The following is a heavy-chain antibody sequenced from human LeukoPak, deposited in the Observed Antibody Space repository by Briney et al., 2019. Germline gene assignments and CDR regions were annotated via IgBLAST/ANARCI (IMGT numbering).Heavy chain of an antibody. V-gene: IGHV4-4*07. CDR3: ARASYYESRNNIAFDL. J-gene: IGHJ3*01. CDR1: GGSIKNYY. CDR2: INPSGST. D-gene: IGHD3-10*01. Sequence: SETLSLTCTVSGGSIKNYYWSWIRQPAGKGLEWIGRINPSGSTKNNPSLKSRVTMSLDTRKNQLSLNLGSVTAADTAVYYCARASYYESRNNIAFDLWGRGTMVTVSS.